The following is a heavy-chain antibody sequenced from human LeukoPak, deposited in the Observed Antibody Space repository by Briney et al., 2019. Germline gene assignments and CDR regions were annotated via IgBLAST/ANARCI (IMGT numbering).Heavy chain of an antibody. CDR1: GFTVSSNY. J-gene: IGHJ4*02. V-gene: IGHV3-66*01. D-gene: IGHD6-6*01. CDR2: IYSGGST. CDR3: ASGKAARRGALFDY. Sequence: GGSLRLSCAASGFTVSSNYMSWVRQAPGKGLEWVSVIYSGGSTYYADSVKGRFTIPRDNSKNTLYLQMNSLRAEDTAVYYCASGKAARRGALFDYWGQGTLVTVSS.